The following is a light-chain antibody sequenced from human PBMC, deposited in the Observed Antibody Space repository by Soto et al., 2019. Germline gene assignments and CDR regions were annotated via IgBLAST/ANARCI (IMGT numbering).Light chain of an antibody. CDR2: DVS. CDR3: SSYTISSTVL. V-gene: IGLV2-14*03. J-gene: IGLJ2*01. CDR1: SSDLGGYHY. Sequence: QSALTQPASVSGSPGQSITISCTGTSSDLGGYHYVSWYQQHPGKAPKLLIYDVSDRPSGVSDRFSGSKSGNTASLSISGLQAEDEADYYCSSYTISSTVLFGGGTKLTVL.